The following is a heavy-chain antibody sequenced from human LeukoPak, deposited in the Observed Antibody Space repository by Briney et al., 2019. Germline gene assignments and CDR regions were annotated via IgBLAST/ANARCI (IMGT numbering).Heavy chain of an antibody. CDR3: ARQLLAGIDAFDI. V-gene: IGHV3-53*01. D-gene: IGHD1-1*01. CDR2: IYSGGST. Sequence: PGGSLRLSCAASGFTVSSNYMSWVRQAPGKGLEWVSVIYSGGSTYYADSVKGRFTISRDNSKNTLYLQMNSLRAEDTAVYYCARQLLAGIDAFDIWAKGQWSPSLQ. CDR1: GFTVSSNY. J-gene: IGHJ3*02.